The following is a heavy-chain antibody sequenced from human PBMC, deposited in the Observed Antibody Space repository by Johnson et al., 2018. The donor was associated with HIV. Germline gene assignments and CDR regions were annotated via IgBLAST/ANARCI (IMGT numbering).Heavy chain of an antibody. D-gene: IGHD1-26*01. J-gene: IGHJ3*02. CDR1: GLTFSDYY. V-gene: IGHV3-11*04. CDR2: ISSSGSSR. CDR3: ARDGLYSGSLGAFDI. Sequence: QVQLVESGGGLVKPGGSLIVSCEASGLTFSDYYMSWIRQAPGKGLEWVSYISSSGSSRYYADSVKGRFTISRDNAKNSLSLQMNRLRAEDAAVYYCARDGLYSGSLGAFDIWGQGTAVTVSS.